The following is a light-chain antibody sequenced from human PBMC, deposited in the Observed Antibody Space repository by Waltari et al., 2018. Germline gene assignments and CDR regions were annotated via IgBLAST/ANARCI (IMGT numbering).Light chain of an antibody. V-gene: IGLV2-14*01. J-gene: IGLJ3*02. CDR1: SSAIDTYNY. CDR2: AVT. Sequence: QSALTQPASVSGSPGQSITIACTGTSSAIDTYNYVSWYQQHPGKAPRLMIFAVTNRPSGFSNRFSGSKSGNTASLTISGLQPEDEGDYYCTSYTSSITWVFGGGTKLTVL. CDR3: TSYTSSITWV.